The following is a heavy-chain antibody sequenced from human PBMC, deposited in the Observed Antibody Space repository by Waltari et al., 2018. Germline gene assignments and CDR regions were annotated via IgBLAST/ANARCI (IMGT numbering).Heavy chain of an antibody. V-gene: IGHV4-39*01. CDR2: CSYAWAT. Sequence: GWLRQPPGQGLEWIGACSYAWATYSSPSLNSRVTVSRDTPKNQLSLTLGSVTASDTAVYYCATYIGASVGTAAFDVWGQGAMVTVSS. J-gene: IGHJ3*01. CDR3: ATYIGASVGTAAFDV. D-gene: IGHD5-12*01.